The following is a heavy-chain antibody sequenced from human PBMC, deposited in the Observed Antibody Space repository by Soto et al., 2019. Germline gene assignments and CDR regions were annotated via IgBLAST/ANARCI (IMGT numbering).Heavy chain of an antibody. V-gene: IGHV1-69*12. CDR3: ARGDATKIIVTTYYGLDV. J-gene: IGHJ6*02. Sequence: QVQVVQSGAEVKKPGSSVKVSCKASGGSFSNYGISWVRQAPGQGLEWMGGIIPVFGTPHYAQKFQDRVTITADESTSTVYMDVSTLTSDDTAVYYCARGDATKIIVTTYYGLDVWGQGTPVTVSS. D-gene: IGHD3-22*01. CDR1: GGSFSNYG. CDR2: IIPVFGTP.